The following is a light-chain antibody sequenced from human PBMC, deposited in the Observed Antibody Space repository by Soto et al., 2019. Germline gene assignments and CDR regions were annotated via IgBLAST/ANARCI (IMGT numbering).Light chain of an antibody. Sequence: QSLLTQPPSVSGAPGQRVTISCTGSSSNIGAGYDVHWYQQLPGTAPKLLIYGNSNRPSGVPDRFSGSKSGNTASLTISGLQADDEADYYCASYTISSTRVFGGGTKLTVL. CDR2: GNS. CDR1: SSNIGAGYD. V-gene: IGLV1-40*01. J-gene: IGLJ3*02. CDR3: ASYTISSTRV.